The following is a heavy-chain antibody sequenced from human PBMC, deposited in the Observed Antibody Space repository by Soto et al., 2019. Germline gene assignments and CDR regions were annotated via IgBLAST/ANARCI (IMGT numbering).Heavy chain of an antibody. Sequence: SENLSLTCTVSGGSISSGGYYWSWIRQHPGKGLEWIGYIYYSGSTYYNPSLKSRVTISVDTSKNQFSLKLSSVTAADTAVYYCARVNRDYYGMDVWGPGTTVTVSS. J-gene: IGHJ6*02. D-gene: IGHD3-22*01. V-gene: IGHV4-31*03. CDR2: IYYSGST. CDR1: GGSISSGGYY. CDR3: ARVNRDYYGMDV.